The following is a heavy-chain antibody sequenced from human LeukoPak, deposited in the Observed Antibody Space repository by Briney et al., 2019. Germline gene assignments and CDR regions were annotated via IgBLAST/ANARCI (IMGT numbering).Heavy chain of an antibody. V-gene: IGHV4-34*01. CDR2: INHSGST. CDR3: ARGPDIVVVPAALPMGDNWFDP. J-gene: IGHJ5*02. D-gene: IGHD2-2*01. CDR1: GGSFSGYY. Sequence: PSETLSLTCAVYGGSFSGYYWSWIRQPPGKGLEWIGEINHSGSTNYNPSLKSRVTISVDTSKNQFSLKLSSVTAADTAVYYCARGPDIVVVPAALPMGDNWFDPWGQGTLVTVYS.